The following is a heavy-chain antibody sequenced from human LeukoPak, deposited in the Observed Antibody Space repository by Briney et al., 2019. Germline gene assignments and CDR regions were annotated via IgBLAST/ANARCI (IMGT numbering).Heavy chain of an antibody. Sequence: GGSLRLSCAASGFTFSSYAMSWVRQAPGKGLEWVSAISGSGGSTYYADSVKGRFTISRDNSKNTLYLQMNSLRAEDTAVYYCARVSSWSKISYWGQGTLVTVSS. CDR2: ISGSGGST. CDR1: GFTFSSYA. J-gene: IGHJ4*02. V-gene: IGHV3-23*01. D-gene: IGHD6-13*01. CDR3: ARVSSWSKISY.